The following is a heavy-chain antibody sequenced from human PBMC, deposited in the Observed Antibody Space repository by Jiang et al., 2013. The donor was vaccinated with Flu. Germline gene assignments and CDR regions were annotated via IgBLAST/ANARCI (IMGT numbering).Heavy chain of an antibody. CDR2: ISSSGDER. D-gene: IGHD3-22*01. V-gene: IGHV3-23*01. CDR1: GFTFSSYA. CDR3: AKKPTEYYYDTSGSAFDI. J-gene: IGHJ3*02. Sequence: QLLESGGGLVQPGGSLRLSCAASGFTFSSYAMSWVRQAPGKGLEWVSTISSSGDERYYADSVKGRFTISRDNSKNMLYLQLNSLRAEDTAVYYCAKKPTEYYYDTSGSAFDIWGQGTMVTVSS.